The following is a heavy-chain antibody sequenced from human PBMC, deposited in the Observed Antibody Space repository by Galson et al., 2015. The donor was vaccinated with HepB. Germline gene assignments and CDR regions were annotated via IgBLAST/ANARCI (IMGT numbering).Heavy chain of an antibody. Sequence: LSLTCSVSGGSIRSSSYYWGWIRQPPGKGLEWIGSIYYTGSTYYNPSLKSRVTISVDTSENQFSLKLTSVTAADTAVYYCARPNSSWFFYAMDVWGQGTTVTVSS. D-gene: IGHD2/OR15-2a*01. J-gene: IGHJ6*02. CDR2: IYYTGST. CDR3: ARPNSSWFFYAMDV. V-gene: IGHV4-39*01. CDR1: GGSIRSSSYY.